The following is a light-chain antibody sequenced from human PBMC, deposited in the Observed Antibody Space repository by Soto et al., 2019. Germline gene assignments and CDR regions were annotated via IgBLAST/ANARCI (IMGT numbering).Light chain of an antibody. Sequence: EIVMTQSPATLSVSPGERATLSCRASQSISSKLAWYQQKPGQAPRLLIYGASTRATGIPARFSGTGSGTEFTLTITSLQSEDFAGYYCQEYNNWHPITFGGGPQVAI. CDR3: QEYNNWHPIT. CDR2: GAS. J-gene: IGKJ4*01. CDR1: QSISSK. V-gene: IGKV3-15*01.